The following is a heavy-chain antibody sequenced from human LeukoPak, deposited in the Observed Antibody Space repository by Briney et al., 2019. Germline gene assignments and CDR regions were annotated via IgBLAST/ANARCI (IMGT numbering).Heavy chain of an antibody. CDR2: MNPNSGNT. J-gene: IGHJ6*03. Sequence: ASVKVSCKASGYTFTSYDINWVRQATGQGLEWMGWMNPNSGNTGYAQKFQGRVTMTRSTSISTAYMELSSLRSEDTAVYYCAIKGYCSSTSCYTNYHYYMDVWGKGTTVTVSS. D-gene: IGHD2-2*02. V-gene: IGHV1-8*01. CDR1: GYTFTSYD. CDR3: AIKGYCSSTSCYTNYHYYMDV.